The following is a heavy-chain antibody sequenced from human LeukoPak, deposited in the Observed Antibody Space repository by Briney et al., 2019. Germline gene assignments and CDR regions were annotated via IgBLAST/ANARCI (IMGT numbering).Heavy chain of an antibody. CDR1: GFTFSSYA. V-gene: IGHV3-23*01. Sequence: GGSLRLSCAASGFTFSSYAMSWVRQAPGKGLEWVSAISGSGGSTYYADSVKGRFTISRDNSKNTLYLQMNSLRAEDTAIYYCARGSGYSPSMFDYWGQGTLVTVSS. D-gene: IGHD3-3*01. CDR2: ISGSGGST. CDR3: ARGSGYSPSMFDY. J-gene: IGHJ4*02.